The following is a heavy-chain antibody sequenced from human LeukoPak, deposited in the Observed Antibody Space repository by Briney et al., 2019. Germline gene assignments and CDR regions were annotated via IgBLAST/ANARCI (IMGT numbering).Heavy chain of an antibody. J-gene: IGHJ4*02. V-gene: IGHV3-23*01. D-gene: IGHD4-11*01. CDR1: GFTFSSYA. CDR3: ARVSLTTANFDS. CDR2: ISNDGINT. Sequence: PGGSLRLSCAASGFTFSSYAFNWVSQTPGKGLEWVSAISNDGINTYSADSVKGRFTFSRDNSKDTLYLQMNSLRVEDTALYYCARVSLTTANFDSWGQGTLVTVSS.